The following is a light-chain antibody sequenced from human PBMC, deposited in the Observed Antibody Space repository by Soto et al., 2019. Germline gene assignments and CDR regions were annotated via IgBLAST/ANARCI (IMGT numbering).Light chain of an antibody. CDR2: VAS. J-gene: IGKJ1*01. CDR1: QSVSSY. V-gene: IGKV3-20*01. CDR3: QQYGYSPWT. Sequence: EIVLTQSPATLSLSPGERATLSCRASQSVSSYLAWYQQKPGQAPRLLIYVASSRATGAPDRFSGSGSETDFTLTISRLEPEDSAVYYCQQYGYSPWTFGQGTKVDIK.